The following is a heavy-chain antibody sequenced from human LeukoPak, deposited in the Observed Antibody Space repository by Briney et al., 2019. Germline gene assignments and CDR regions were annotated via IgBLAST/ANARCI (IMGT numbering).Heavy chain of an antibody. D-gene: IGHD2-15*01. Sequence: GGSLRLSCAASGFTFSSYAMSWVRQAPGKGLEWVSGISGSGGSTHYADSVKGRFTISRDNSKNTLYLQMNGLRDEDTAVYYCARDHGIVVVVAATPGLFGYWGQGTLVTVSS. CDR3: ARDHGIVVVVAATPGLFGY. J-gene: IGHJ4*02. CDR1: GFTFSSYA. CDR2: ISGSGGST. V-gene: IGHV3-23*01.